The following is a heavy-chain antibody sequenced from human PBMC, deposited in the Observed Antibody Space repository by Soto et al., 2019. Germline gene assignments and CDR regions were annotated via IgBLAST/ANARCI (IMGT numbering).Heavy chain of an antibody. D-gene: IGHD6-19*01. J-gene: IGHJ4*02. CDR2: ISSSSSYI. CDR3: ARDGLYSSGWYDY. CDR1: GFTFSSYS. V-gene: IGHV3-21*01. Sequence: EVQLVESGGGLVKPGGSLRLSCAASGFTFSSYSMNWVRQAPGKGLEWVSSISSSSSYIYYADSVKGRFTISRDNAQNSLYLQMNSLRAEDTAVYYCARDGLYSSGWYDYWGQGTLVTVSS.